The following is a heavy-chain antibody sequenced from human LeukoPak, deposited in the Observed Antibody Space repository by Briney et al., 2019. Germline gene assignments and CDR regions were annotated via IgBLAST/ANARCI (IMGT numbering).Heavy chain of an antibody. CDR1: GYTFTNYY. J-gene: IGHJ4*02. CDR2: INPSGGST. CDR3: ASGDDILTGFDY. V-gene: IGHV1-46*01. Sequence: ASVQVSCKASGYTFTNYYMHWVRQAPGQGLEWMGIINPSGGSTSYAQKFQGRVTMTRDTSTSTVYMELSSLRSEDTAVYYCASGDDILTGFDYWGQGTLVTVSS. D-gene: IGHD3-9*01.